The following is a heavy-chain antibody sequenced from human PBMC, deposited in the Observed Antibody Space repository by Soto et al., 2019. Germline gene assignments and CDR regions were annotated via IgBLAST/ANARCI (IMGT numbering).Heavy chain of an antibody. V-gene: IGHV3-30*18. CDR3: AKDGIVDGSGHDYFFDY. CDR1: GFTFITDG. CDR2: ISSDGSNK. Sequence: PWGSLRLSCAAPGFTFITDGIHFFRQSPLKWREWVAVISSDGSNKYYADSVKGRFTLSRDNSKNTLYLQMNSLRAADTAVYYCAKDGIVDGSGHDYFFDYWGQGTLVTVSS. D-gene: IGHD3-22*01. J-gene: IGHJ4*02.